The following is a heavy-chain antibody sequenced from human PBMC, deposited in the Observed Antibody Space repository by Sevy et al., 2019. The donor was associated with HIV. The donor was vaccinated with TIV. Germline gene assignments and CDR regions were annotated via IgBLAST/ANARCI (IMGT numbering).Heavy chain of an antibody. Sequence: GGSLRLSCAASGFTFSSYGMHWVRQAPGKGLEWVAVISYDGSNKYYADSVKGRFTISRDNSKNTLYLQMNSLRAEDTAVYYCAKDEKGYSYGPAYWGQGTLVTVSS. V-gene: IGHV3-30*18. J-gene: IGHJ4*02. CDR2: ISYDGSNK. CDR3: AKDEKGYSYGPAY. CDR1: GFTFSSYG. D-gene: IGHD5-18*01.